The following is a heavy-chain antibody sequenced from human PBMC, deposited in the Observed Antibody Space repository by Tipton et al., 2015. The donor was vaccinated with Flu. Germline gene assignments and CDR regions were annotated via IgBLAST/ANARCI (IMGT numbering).Heavy chain of an antibody. CDR1: GYSISSGYY. CDR3: ARPSGFLRLGIVD. D-gene: IGHD7-27*01. CDR2: IYHSGST. J-gene: IGHJ4*02. Sequence: TLSLTCTVSGYSISSGYYWGWIRQPPGKGLEWIGSIYHSGSTYYNPSLKSRVTISVDTSKNQFSLKLSSVTAADTAVYYCARPSGFLRLGIVDWGQGTLVTVSS. V-gene: IGHV4-38-2*02.